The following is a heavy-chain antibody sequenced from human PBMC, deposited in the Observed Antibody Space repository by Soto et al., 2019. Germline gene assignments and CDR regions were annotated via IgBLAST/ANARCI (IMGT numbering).Heavy chain of an antibody. D-gene: IGHD6-19*01. V-gene: IGHV5-51*01. Sequence: PGEYLKISCKGSGYSCTSYWVGWVRQMPGKGLEWMGIIYPGDSDTRYSPSFQGQVTISADKSISTAYLQWSSLKASDTAMHYCARPREAGKYYYGVDVWGQGTTVTVSS. CDR1: GYSCTSYW. CDR3: ARPREAGKYYYGVDV. CDR2: IYPGDSDT. J-gene: IGHJ6*02.